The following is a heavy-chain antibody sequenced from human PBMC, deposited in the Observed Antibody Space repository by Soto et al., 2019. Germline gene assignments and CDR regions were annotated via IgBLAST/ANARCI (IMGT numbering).Heavy chain of an antibody. J-gene: IGHJ4*02. Sequence: QVQLVQSGAEVKKPGSSVKVSCKASGGTFSSYAISWVRQAPGQGLEWMGGIIPIFGTANYAQKFQGRVTITAGESTSTAYMELSSLRSEDTAVYYWARVLFYPGIAVAGTDYWGQGTLVTVSS. D-gene: IGHD6-19*01. CDR1: GGTFSSYA. V-gene: IGHV1-69*01. CDR2: IIPIFGTA. CDR3: ARVLFYPGIAVAGTDY.